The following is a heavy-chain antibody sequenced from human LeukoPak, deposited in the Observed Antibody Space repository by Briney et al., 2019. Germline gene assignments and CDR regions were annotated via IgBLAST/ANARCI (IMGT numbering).Heavy chain of an antibody. CDR2: IYGAGST. V-gene: IGHV3-53*01. J-gene: IGHJ4*02. CDR3: AKVDYWSPENYFDS. Sequence: PGGSLRLSCAASGFAVSSSNYMIWVRQAPGKGLEWVSGIYGAGSTFYADSVKGRFTISRDNSQNTVFLQMNSLRVEDTAVYYCAKVDYWSPENYFDSWGQGTLVTVSS. CDR1: GFAVSSSNY. D-gene: IGHD1-1*01.